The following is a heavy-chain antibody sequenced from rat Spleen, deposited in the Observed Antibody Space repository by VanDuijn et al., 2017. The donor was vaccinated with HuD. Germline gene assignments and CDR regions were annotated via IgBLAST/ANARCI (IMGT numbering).Heavy chain of an antibody. CDR1: GYSITSSYR. J-gene: IGHJ4*01. V-gene: IGHV3-3*01. CDR3: ARNYYSSYYYVMDA. CDR2: INSAGST. D-gene: IGHD1-2*01. Sequence: EVQLQESGPGLVKPSQSLSLTYSVTGYSITSSYRWNWIRKFPGNKLEWMGYINSAGSTNYNPSLKSRISITRDTSKNQFFLQVNSVTTEDTATYYCARNYYSSYYYVMDAWGQGASVTVSS.